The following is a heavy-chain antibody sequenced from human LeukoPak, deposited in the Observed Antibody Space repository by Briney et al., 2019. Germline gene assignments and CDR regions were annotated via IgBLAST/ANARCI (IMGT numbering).Heavy chain of an antibody. D-gene: IGHD2-2*01. CDR2: ISGSGGST. J-gene: IGHJ4*02. V-gene: IGHV3-23*01. CDR1: GFTFSSYA. Sequence: PGGSLRLSCAASGFTFSSYAMSWVRQAPGKGLEWVSAISGSGGSTYYADSMKCRFTISRDNSKNTLYLQMNSLRAEDTAVYSCAKDIVGVPAANMAAAGNYWGQGTLVTVSS. CDR3: AKDIVGVPAANMAAAGNY.